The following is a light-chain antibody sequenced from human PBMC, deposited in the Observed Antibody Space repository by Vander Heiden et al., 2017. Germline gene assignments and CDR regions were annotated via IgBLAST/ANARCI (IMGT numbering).Light chain of an antibody. Sequence: DIQMTQSPSSLSASVGDRVTITCRASQSIHYYLNWYQHKPGKAPKLLIYAASSLQSGVPSRFSGGGSGTDFTLTIDTLQTEDFATYYCQQSYSTPKTFGQGTKVEIK. J-gene: IGKJ1*01. V-gene: IGKV1-39*01. CDR2: AAS. CDR1: QSIHYY. CDR3: QQSYSTPKT.